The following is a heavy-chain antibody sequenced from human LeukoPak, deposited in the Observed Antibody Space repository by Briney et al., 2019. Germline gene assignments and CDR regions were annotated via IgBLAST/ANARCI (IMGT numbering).Heavy chain of an antibody. CDR2: INPNSGGT. D-gene: IGHD6-13*01. CDR1: GYTFTSYD. Sequence: ASVKVSCKASGYTFTSYDISWVRQAPGQGLEWMGWINPNSGGTNYAQKFQGRVTMTRDMSTSTVYMELSSLRSEDTAVYYCARKSGSSWYPCDYWGQGTLVTVSS. V-gene: IGHV1-8*02. J-gene: IGHJ4*02. CDR3: ARKSGSSWYPCDY.